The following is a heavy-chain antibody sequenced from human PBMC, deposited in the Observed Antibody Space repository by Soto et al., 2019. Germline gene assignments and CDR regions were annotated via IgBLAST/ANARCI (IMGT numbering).Heavy chain of an antibody. D-gene: IGHD5-12*01. V-gene: IGHV1-18*01. CDR2: ISAYNGNT. CDR3: ARELVGYDRVGSDY. Sequence: GXPVKVASKASGYPFTSYGIIWGRQAPGQGLEWMGWISAYNGNTNYAQKLQGRVTMTTDTSTSTAYMELRSLRSDDTAVHYCARELVGYDRVGSDYCGQGTRVIFSS. CDR1: GYPFTSYG. J-gene: IGHJ4*02.